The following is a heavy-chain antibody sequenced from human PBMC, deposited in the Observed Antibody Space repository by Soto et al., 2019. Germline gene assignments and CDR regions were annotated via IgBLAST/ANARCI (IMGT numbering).Heavy chain of an antibody. V-gene: IGHV3-74*01. Sequence: GGSLRLSCAASGFTFSSYWIHWVRQAPGKGLVWVSRINSDGSSTSYADSVKGRFTISRDNAKNTLYLQMNSLRAEDTAVYYCARGNSXKYYYYGMDVWGQGTTVTVSS. CDR1: GFTFSSYW. CDR2: INSDGSST. CDR3: ARGNSXKYYYYGMDV. J-gene: IGHJ6*02. D-gene: IGHD1-1*01.